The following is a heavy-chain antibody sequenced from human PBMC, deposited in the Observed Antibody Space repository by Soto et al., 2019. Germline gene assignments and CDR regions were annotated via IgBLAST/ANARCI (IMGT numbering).Heavy chain of an antibody. V-gene: IGHV4-34*01. CDR3: ARGPDTANGMDV. Sequence: SETLSLTCAVSGGSVSRGSYYWSWIRQPPGKGLEWIGEINHSGSTNYNPSLKSRVTISVDTSKNQFSLKLSSVTAADTAVYYCARGPDTANGMDVWGQGTTVTVSS. CDR1: GGSVSRGSYY. J-gene: IGHJ6*02. CDR2: INHSGST. D-gene: IGHD5-18*01.